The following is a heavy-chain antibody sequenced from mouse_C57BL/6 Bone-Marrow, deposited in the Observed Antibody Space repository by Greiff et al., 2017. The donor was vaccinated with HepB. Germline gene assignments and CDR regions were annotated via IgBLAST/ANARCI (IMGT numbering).Heavy chain of an antibody. CDR2: IRSKSNNYAT. CDR3: VRRDYGYDYFDY. D-gene: IGHD2-2*01. Sequence: EVQLVESGGGLVQPKGSLKLSCAASGFSFNTYAMNWVRQAPGKGLEWVARIRSKSNNYATYYADSVKDRFTISRDDSESMLYLQMNNLKTEDTAMYYCVRRDYGYDYFDYWGQGTTLTVSS. V-gene: IGHV10-1*01. J-gene: IGHJ2*01. CDR1: GFSFNTYA.